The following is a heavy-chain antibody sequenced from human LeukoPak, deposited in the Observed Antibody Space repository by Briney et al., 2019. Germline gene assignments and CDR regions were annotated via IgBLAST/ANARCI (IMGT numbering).Heavy chain of an antibody. D-gene: IGHD3-3*01. V-gene: IGHV3-30*02. CDR1: GFTFSNYG. CDR3: AKGYWSGYSFDNWFDP. J-gene: IGHJ5*02. Sequence: PGGSLRLSCAASGFTFSNYGMHWVRQAPGKGLKWVAFIRYDGSNKYYADSVKGRFTISRDNSKNTLYLQMNSLRGEDTAVYYCAKGYWSGYSFDNWFDPWGQGTLVTVSS. CDR2: IRYDGSNK.